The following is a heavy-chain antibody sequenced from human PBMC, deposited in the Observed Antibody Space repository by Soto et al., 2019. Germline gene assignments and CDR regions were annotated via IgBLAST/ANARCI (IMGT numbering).Heavy chain of an antibody. D-gene: IGHD1-26*01. CDR1: GYTFTSYA. CDR3: ASGSYYYYYGMDV. V-gene: IGHV1-3*01. CDR2: INAGNGNT. J-gene: IGHJ6*02. Sequence: ASVKVSFKASGYTFTSYAMHWVRQAPGQRLEWMGWINAGNGNTKYSQKFQGRVTITRDTSASTAYMELSSLRSEDTAVYYCASGSYYYYYGMDVWGQGTTVTVSS.